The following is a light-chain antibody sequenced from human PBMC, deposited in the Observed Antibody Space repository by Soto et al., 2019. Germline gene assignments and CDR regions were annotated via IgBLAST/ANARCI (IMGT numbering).Light chain of an antibody. Sequence: AIQMTQSPSSLSASVGDRVTITCRASQAIRNDVDWYQQRPGKAPKLLIYAASHLQSGIPSRFSGSGFGTDFTLTISGLQPEDFVTYWCLQEYTTPLTFGGGTTVEIK. CDR1: QAIRND. CDR2: AAS. J-gene: IGKJ4*01. CDR3: LQEYTTPLT. V-gene: IGKV1-6*01.